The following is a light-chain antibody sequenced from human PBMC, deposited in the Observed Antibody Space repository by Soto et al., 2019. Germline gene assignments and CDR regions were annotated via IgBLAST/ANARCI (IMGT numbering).Light chain of an antibody. V-gene: IGLV2-14*01. Sequence: QSVLTQPASVSGSPGQSITISCTGTSSDIGGYKYVSWYQQHPGKAPKLMIYDVSNRPSGVSNRFSGSKSGNTATLTISGLECEDETNYSGSSYRGGSHNFCGSGTRSP. J-gene: IGLJ1*01. CDR1: SSDIGGYKY. CDR3: SSYRGGSHNF. CDR2: DVS.